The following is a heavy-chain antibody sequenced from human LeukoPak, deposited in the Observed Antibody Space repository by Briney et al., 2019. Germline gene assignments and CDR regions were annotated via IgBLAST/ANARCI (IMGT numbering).Heavy chain of an antibody. J-gene: IGHJ4*02. D-gene: IGHD3-16*02. CDR2: IYHSGST. Sequence: TSETLSLTCAVSGYSIISGYYWGWIRQPPGKGLEWIGSIYHSGSTYYNPSLKSRVTISVDTSKNQFSLKLSSVTAADTAVYYCATTYDYRLGELSSFDYWGQGTLVTVSS. V-gene: IGHV4-38-2*01. CDR3: ATTYDYRLGELSSFDY. CDR1: GYSIISGYY.